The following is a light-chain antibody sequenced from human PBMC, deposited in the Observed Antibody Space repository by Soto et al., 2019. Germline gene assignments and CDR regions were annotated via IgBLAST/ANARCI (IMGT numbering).Light chain of an antibody. Sequence: IQMTQSPSSLSASVGDRVTITCRASQSIRSYLNWYQQKPGKDPKLLIYAASSLKSGVLARFRRSVAGTDFTLIISRLQPEDFATYYCLQSYSTPWTFGQGTKVEIK. CDR2: AAS. CDR3: LQSYSTPWT. CDR1: QSIRSY. V-gene: IGKV1-39*01. J-gene: IGKJ1*01.